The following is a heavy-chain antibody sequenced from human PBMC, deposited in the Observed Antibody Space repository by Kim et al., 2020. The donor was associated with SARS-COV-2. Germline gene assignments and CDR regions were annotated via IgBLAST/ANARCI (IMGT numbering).Heavy chain of an antibody. CDR2: IYTSGST. D-gene: IGHD2-2*01. J-gene: IGHJ3*02. CDR3: ARDWGIVVVPAAMPPPGAFDI. Sequence: SETLSLTCTVSGGSISSYYWSWIRQPAGKGLEWIGRIYTSGSTNSNPSLKIRVTVSVDTSKNQFSLKLSSVTAADPAVYYCARDWGIVVVPAAMPPPGAFDIWGQGTMVTVSS. V-gene: IGHV4-4*07. CDR1: GGSISSYY.